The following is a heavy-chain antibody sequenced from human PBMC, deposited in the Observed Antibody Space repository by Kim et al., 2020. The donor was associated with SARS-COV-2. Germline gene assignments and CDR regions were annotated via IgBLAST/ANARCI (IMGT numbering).Heavy chain of an antibody. CDR3: ARGYSSSFRWYFDL. J-gene: IGHJ2*01. CDR2: INHSGST. V-gene: IGHV4-34*01. CDR1: GGSFSGYY. Sequence: SETLSLTCAVYGGSFSGYYWSWIRQPPGKGLEWIGEINHSGSTNYNPSLKSRVTISVDTSKNQFSLKLSSVTAADTAVYYCARGYSSSFRWYFDLWGRGTLVTVSS. D-gene: IGHD6-6*01.